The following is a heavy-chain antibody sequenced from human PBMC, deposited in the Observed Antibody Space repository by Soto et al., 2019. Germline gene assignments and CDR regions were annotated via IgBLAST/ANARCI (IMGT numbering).Heavy chain of an antibody. V-gene: IGHV1-58*01. CDR3: ASGGLKDDSGH. J-gene: IGHJ4*02. D-gene: IGHD1-1*01. CDR2: SVVGTGNI. CDR1: FVTLPPSA. Sequence: GXSVKVSRKHSFVTLPPSAVQWVRQARGQGLEWIGGSVVGTGNINYAQKFKGRVTISWDIATTTIYMDLTSVRSEYTAVYYCASGGLKDDSGHWGQGNQVTVSS.